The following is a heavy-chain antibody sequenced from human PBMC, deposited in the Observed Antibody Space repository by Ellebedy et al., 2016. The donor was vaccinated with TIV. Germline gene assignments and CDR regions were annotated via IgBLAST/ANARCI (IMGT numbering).Heavy chain of an antibody. CDR3: ARGMAPYGMDV. CDR2: INPNRGKT. V-gene: IGHV1-8*01. D-gene: IGHD3-10*01. J-gene: IGHJ6*02. Sequence: AASVKVSCKTSGYTFTRYDLNWVRQAPGQGLEWVGWINPNRGKTGFAQKFQGRVTMTRDTSISTAYMELSRLSSDDTAVYYCARGMAPYGMDVWGQGTTVTVSS. CDR1: GYTFTRYD.